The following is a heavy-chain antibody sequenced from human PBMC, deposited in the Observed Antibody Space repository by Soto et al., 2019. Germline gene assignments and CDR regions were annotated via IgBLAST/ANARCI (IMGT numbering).Heavy chain of an antibody. D-gene: IGHD3-9*01. J-gene: IGHJ6*03. CDR2: IYYSGST. CDR1: GGSISSYY. V-gene: IGHV4-59*01. Sequence: PSETLSLTCTVSGGSISSYYWSWIRQPPGKGLEWIGYIYYSGSTNYNPSLKSRVTISVDTSKNQFSLKLSSVTAADTAVYYCARVRHDILTGYYYYMDVWGKGTTVTVSS. CDR3: ARVRHDILTGYYYYMDV.